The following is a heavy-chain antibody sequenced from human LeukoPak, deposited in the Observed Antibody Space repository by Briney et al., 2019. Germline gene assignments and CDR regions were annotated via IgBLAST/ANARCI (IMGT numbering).Heavy chain of an antibody. D-gene: IGHD2-21*02. V-gene: IGHV4-61*02. J-gene: IGHJ5*02. CDR2: IYTSGST. CDR1: GGSISSGSYY. Sequence: SETLSLTCTVSGGSISSGSYYWSWIPQPAGKGLEWIGRIYTSGSTNYNPSLKSRVTISVDTSKNQFSLKLSSVTAADTAVYYCARDNWAYCGGDCYSFDPWGQGTLVTVSS. CDR3: ARDNWAYCGGDCYSFDP.